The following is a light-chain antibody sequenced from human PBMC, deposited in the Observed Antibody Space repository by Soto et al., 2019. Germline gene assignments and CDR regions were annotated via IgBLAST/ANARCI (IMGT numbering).Light chain of an antibody. CDR3: ASWDDSLGGPL. Sequence: QSVLTQPPSVSAAPGQRVTISCSGSTSNIGNNAVNWYQQLPGKAPKLLIHFDDRVPSGVSDRFSGSKSGTSASLAISGLQSEDVADYYCASWDDSLGGPLFGGGTQLTVL. J-gene: IGLJ3*02. V-gene: IGLV1-36*01. CDR1: TSNIGNNA. CDR2: FDD.